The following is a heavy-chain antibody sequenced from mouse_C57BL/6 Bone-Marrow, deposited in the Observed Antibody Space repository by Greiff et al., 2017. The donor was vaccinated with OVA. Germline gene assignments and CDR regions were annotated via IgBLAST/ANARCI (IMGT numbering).Heavy chain of an antibody. V-gene: IGHV3-6*01. Sequence: EVKLVESGPGLVKPSQSLSLTCSVTGYSITSGYYWNWIRQFPGNKLEWMGYISYDGSNNYNPSLKNRISITRDTSKNQFFLKLNPVTTEDTATYYCARGGYDYDRYFDVWGTGTTVTVSS. CDR2: ISYDGSN. D-gene: IGHD2-4*01. CDR1: GYSITSGYY. J-gene: IGHJ1*03. CDR3: ARGGYDYDRYFDV.